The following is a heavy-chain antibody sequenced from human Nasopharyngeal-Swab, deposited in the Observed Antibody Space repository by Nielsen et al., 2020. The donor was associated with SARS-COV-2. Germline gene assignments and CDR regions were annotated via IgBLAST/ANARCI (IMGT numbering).Heavy chain of an antibody. Sequence: SETLSLTCTVSGGSISSGGYYWIWIRQHPGKGLEWIGYIYYSGSTYYNPSLKSRVTISVDTSKNQFSLKLSSVTAADTAVYYCARLTAMAIDYWGQGTLVTVS. CDR2: IYYSGST. J-gene: IGHJ4*02. CDR3: ARLTAMAIDY. V-gene: IGHV4-31*03. CDR1: GGSISSGGYY. D-gene: IGHD5-18*01.